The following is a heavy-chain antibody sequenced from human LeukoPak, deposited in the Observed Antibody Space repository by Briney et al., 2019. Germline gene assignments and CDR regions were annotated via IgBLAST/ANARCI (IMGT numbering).Heavy chain of an antibody. J-gene: IGHJ4*02. V-gene: IGHV1-2*02. CDR3: ARADPMYSSSWYWGLPSDY. CDR1: GYTFTGYY. D-gene: IGHD6-13*01. CDR2: INPNSGGT. Sequence: ASVKVSCKASGYTFTGYYMHWVRQAPGRGLEWMGWINPNSGGTNYAQKFQGRVTMTRDTSISTAYMELSRLRSDDTAVYYCARADPMYSSSWYWGLPSDYWGQGTLVTVSS.